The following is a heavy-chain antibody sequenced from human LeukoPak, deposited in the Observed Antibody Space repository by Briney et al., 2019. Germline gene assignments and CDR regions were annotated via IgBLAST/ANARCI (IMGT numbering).Heavy chain of an antibody. CDR3: ARAVDDYVWGSYRPPGH. J-gene: IGHJ4*02. D-gene: IGHD3-16*02. CDR2: IKQDGNEK. Sequence: GGSLRLSCAASGFTFSSHWMNWVRQAPREGLEWVANIKQDGNEKYYVDSVKGRFTISRDNAKNSLYLQMNSLRAEDTAVYYCARAVDDYVWGSYRPPGHWGQGTLVTVSS. CDR1: GFTFSSHW. V-gene: IGHV3-7*05.